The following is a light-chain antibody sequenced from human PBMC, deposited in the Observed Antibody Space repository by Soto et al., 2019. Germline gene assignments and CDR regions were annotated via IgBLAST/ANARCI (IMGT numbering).Light chain of an antibody. V-gene: IGLV2-8*01. CDR1: SSDVGAYNY. CDR2: EVT. Sequence: QSALTQPPSASGSPGQSVTISCTGTSSDVGAYNYVSWYQQHPGKAPKLLIYEVTKRPSGVPDRFSGSKSGNTASLTVSGLPAEDEADYYCISYAGSNNFVFGTGTKLTVL. J-gene: IGLJ1*01. CDR3: ISYAGSNNFV.